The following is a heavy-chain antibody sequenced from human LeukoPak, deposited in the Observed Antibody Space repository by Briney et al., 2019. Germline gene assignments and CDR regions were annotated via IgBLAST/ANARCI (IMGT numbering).Heavy chain of an antibody. CDR2: IRYDGSNK. CDR1: GFTFSSYD. V-gene: IGHV3-30*02. D-gene: IGHD3-10*01. J-gene: IGHJ6*03. Sequence: GGSLRLSCAASGFTFSSYDMHWVRQAPGKGLEWVSFIRYDGSNKYYADSVKGRFTISRDNSKNTLYLQMNSLRAEDTAVYYCARDLRFGELFNYYYYMDVWGKGTTVTVSS. CDR3: ARDLRFGELFNYYYYMDV.